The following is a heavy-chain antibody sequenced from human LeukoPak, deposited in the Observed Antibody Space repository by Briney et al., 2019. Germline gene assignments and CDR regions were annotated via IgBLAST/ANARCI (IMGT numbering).Heavy chain of an antibody. CDR2: INHSGST. Sequence: SETLSLTCAVYGGSFSGYYWSWIRQPPGKGLEWIGEINHSGSTNYNPSLKSRVTISVDTSKNQFSLKLSSVTAADTAVYYCARGQSSGEVRYFDYWGQGTLVTVSS. CDR3: ARGQSSGEVRYFDY. D-gene: IGHD6-19*01. V-gene: IGHV4-34*01. CDR1: GGSFSGYY. J-gene: IGHJ4*02.